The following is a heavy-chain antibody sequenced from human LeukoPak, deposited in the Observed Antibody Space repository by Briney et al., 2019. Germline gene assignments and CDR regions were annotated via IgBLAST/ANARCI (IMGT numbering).Heavy chain of an antibody. V-gene: IGHV3-7*01. D-gene: IGHD3-10*01. Sequence: GGSLRLSCAASGFMFSSYWMSWVRQAPGKGLEWVADIKEDGSEKSYVDSVKGRFTISRDNAKNSLYLQMNTLRAEDTAVYYCARDLVWFGEPGGYYNYMDVWGKGTTVTVSS. CDR3: ARDLVWFGEPGGYYNYMDV. CDR2: IKEDGSEK. J-gene: IGHJ6*03. CDR1: GFMFSSYW.